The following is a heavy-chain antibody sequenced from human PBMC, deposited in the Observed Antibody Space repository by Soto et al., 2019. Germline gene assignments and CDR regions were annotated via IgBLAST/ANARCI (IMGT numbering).Heavy chain of an antibody. CDR3: ARAAYCSSQTFLFDP. D-gene: IGHD6-13*01. J-gene: IGHJ5*02. V-gene: IGHV3-74*01. Sequence: EVQLVESGGGLVQPGGSLRLSCAASRFTFSSFWFHWVRQAPGKGLVWVSHINSDGSSTSYADSVKGRFTISRDNAKNTLYLQMNSLRAEDTAVYYCARAAYCSSQTFLFDPWGQGTLVTVSS. CDR2: INSDGSST. CDR1: RFTFSSFW.